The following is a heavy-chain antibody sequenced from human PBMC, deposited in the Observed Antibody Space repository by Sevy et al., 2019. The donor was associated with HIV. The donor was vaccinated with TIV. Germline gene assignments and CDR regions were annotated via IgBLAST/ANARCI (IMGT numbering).Heavy chain of an antibody. CDR1: GFTFNAYG. Sequence: GGSLRLSCAASGFTFNAYGLHWVRQAPGKGLEWVAVISFDGTKTYYGDSVKGRLTISGDNSKNTMYLHMNSPRPEDTAMYYCAKVGGYCSGGSCSYFDSWCQGTLVTVSS. V-gene: IGHV3-30*18. CDR3: AKVGGYCSGGSCSYFDS. D-gene: IGHD2-15*01. J-gene: IGHJ4*02. CDR2: ISFDGTKT.